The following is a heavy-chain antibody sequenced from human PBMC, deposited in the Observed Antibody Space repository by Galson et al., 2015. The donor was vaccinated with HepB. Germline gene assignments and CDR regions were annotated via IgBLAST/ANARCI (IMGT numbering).Heavy chain of an antibody. D-gene: IGHD3-3*01. CDR2: INHSGST. CDR3: ARLTGGADFWSGYYPLYYYYGMDV. V-gene: IGHV4-34*01. J-gene: IGHJ6*02. Sequence: SETLSLTCAVYGGSFSGYYWSWIRQPPGKGLEWIGEINHSGSTNYNPSLKSRVTISVDTSKNQFSLKLSSVTAADTAVYYCARLTGGADFWSGYYPLYYYYGMDVWGQGTTVTVSS. CDR1: GGSFSGYY.